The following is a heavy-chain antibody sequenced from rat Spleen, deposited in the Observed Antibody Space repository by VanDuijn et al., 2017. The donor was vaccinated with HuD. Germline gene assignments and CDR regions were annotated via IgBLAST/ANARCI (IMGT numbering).Heavy chain of an antibody. J-gene: IGHJ2*01. CDR2: IIYDGTGT. CDR1: GFTFSDYN. D-gene: IGHD1-4*01. Sequence: EVQLVESGGGLVQPGRSLKLSCAASGFTFSDYNMAWVRQAPKKGLEWVATIIYDGTGTHYRDSVKGRFTISRDNAKSTLYLQMDSLRSEDTATYYCASGPFDYWGQGVMVTVSS. CDR3: ASGPFDY. V-gene: IGHV5-7*01.